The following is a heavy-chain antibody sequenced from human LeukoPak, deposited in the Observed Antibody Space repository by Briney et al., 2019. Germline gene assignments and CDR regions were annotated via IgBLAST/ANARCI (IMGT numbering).Heavy chain of an antibody. V-gene: IGHV3-64*02. D-gene: IGHD3-22*01. Sequence: HPAGSLRLSCAASGFTFSSYAMHWVRQAPGKGLEYVSAISSNGGSTYYTDSVKGRFTISRDNSKNTLYLQMGSLRAEDMAVYYCARPYYDSSGYYYYFDYWGQGTLVTVSS. CDR1: GFTFSSYA. CDR2: ISSNGGST. CDR3: ARPYYDSSGYYYYFDY. J-gene: IGHJ4*02.